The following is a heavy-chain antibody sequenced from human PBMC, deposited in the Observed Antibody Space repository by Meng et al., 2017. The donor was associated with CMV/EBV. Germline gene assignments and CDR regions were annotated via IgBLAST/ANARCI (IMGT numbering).Heavy chain of an antibody. J-gene: IGHJ5*02. D-gene: IGHD6-13*01. Sequence: TFTCYWISWLRQMPGQGLEWMGRIDPSDSYTNYSPSFQGHVTISADKSISTAYLQWSSLKASDTAMYYCARQTKGSSWYDRGNWFDPWGQGTLVTVSS. CDR2: IDPSDSYT. CDR1: TFTCYW. V-gene: IGHV5-10-1*01. CDR3: ARQTKGSSWYDRGNWFDP.